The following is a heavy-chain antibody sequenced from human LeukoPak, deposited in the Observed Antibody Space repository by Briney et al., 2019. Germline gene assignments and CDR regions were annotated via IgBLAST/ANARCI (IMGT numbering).Heavy chain of an antibody. Sequence: GGSLRLSCAASGFTFSSYSMNWVRRAPGKGLEWVSSISSSSSYIYYADSVKGRFTISRDNAKNSLYLQMNSLRAEDTAVYYCARAGGSYSYYYFDYWGQGTLVTVSS. D-gene: IGHD1-26*01. J-gene: IGHJ4*02. V-gene: IGHV3-21*01. CDR1: GFTFSSYS. CDR2: ISSSSSYI. CDR3: ARAGGSYSYYYFDY.